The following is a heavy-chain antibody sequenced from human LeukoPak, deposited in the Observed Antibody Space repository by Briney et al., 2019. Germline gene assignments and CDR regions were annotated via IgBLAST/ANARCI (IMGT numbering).Heavy chain of an antibody. V-gene: IGHV4-34*01. Sequence: SETLSLTCAVYGGSFSGYYWSWIRQPPGKGLEWVGEINHSGGTNYNPSLKSRVTISVATSKNQFSLKLSSVTAADTAVYYCARDKLWHDYSNYYYYGMDVWGQGTTVTVSS. CDR2: INHSGGT. D-gene: IGHD4-11*01. J-gene: IGHJ6*02. CDR3: ARDKLWHDYSNYYYYGMDV. CDR1: GGSFSGYY.